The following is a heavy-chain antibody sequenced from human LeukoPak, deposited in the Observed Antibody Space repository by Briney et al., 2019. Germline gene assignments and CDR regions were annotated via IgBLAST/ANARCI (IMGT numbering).Heavy chain of an antibody. CDR1: GGSISSYY. J-gene: IGHJ4*02. Sequence: SETPSLTCTVSGGSISSYYWSWIRQPPGKGLEWIGYIYYSGSTNYNPSLKSRVTISVDTSKNQFSLKLSSVTAADTAVYYCARGGEAEYYYDSSGYYDYWGQGTLVTVSS. D-gene: IGHD3-22*01. CDR2: IYYSGST. V-gene: IGHV4-59*01. CDR3: ARGGEAEYYYDSSGYYDY.